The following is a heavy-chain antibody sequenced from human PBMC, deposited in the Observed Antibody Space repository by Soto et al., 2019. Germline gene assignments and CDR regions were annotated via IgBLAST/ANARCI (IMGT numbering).Heavy chain of an antibody. Sequence: QVQLVESGGGVVQPGKSLRLSCAASGFTFSYYGMHWVRQAPGKGLEWVALIRYDGSKKYYADSVKGRFTISRDTSKNTLYLQMNSLRAEDTAVYYCARDGLDYGDSPFDYWGQGTLVTVSS. CDR3: ARDGLDYGDSPFDY. D-gene: IGHD4-17*01. CDR1: GFTFSYYG. CDR2: IRYDGSKK. J-gene: IGHJ4*02. V-gene: IGHV3-33*01.